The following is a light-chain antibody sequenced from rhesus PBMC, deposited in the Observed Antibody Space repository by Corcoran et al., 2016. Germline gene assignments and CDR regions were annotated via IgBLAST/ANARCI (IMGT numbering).Light chain of an antibody. CDR1: TGAVTSANY. CDR3: LLYYSASDV. J-gene: IGLJ6*01. Sequence: QAIVTQEPSMTVSPGGTVPLTCGSSTGAVTSANYPNWFQQKPGQVPRGLIYNTNNKHSWTPARFSGSLAGGKAALTLSGAQPDDEAEYDCLLYYSASDVFGGGTKLTVL. CDR2: NTN. V-gene: IGLV7-76*01.